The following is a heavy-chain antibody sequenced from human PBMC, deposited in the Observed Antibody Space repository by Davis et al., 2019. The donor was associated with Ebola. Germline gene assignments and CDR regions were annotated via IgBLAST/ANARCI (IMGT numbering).Heavy chain of an antibody. CDR2: INHSGST. CDR3: AAWYDYIWGSYRNYYGMDV. Sequence: PSETLSLTCAVYGGSFSGYYWSWIRQHPGKGLEWIGEINHSGSTNYNPSLKSRVTISVDTSKNQFSLKLSSVTAADTAVYYCAAWYDYIWGSYRNYYGMDVWGQGTTVTVSS. J-gene: IGHJ6*02. D-gene: IGHD3-16*02. CDR1: GGSFSGYY. V-gene: IGHV4-34*01.